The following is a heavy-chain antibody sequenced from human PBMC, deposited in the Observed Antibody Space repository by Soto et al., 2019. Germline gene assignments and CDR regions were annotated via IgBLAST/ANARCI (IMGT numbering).Heavy chain of an antibody. J-gene: IGHJ4*02. CDR3: VQSGYYCIDN. Sequence: QVQLQESGPGLLEPSGTLSLTCAVSGGSISSGNWWSWVRQPPGKGLEWIGEIHHSGSTNYNPSLKSRVPISVDNSKSQFSLQLSSVTGADTAVYHCVQSGYYCIDNCGQGTLVTVSS. V-gene: IGHV4-4*02. D-gene: IGHD3-22*01. CDR2: IHHSGST. CDR1: GGSISSGNW.